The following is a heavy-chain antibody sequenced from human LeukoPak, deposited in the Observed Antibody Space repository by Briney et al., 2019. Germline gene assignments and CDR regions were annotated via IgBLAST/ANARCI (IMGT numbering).Heavy chain of an antibody. J-gene: IGHJ6*03. D-gene: IGHD2-8*01. CDR2: INVSGGGT. V-gene: IGHV3-23*01. Sequence: GGSLRLSCAASGFTFSSYAMSWVRQAPGKGLEWVSAINVSGGGTYYADSVKGRFSISRDNVKNSLYLQMNSLRAEDTALYYCARAPGVRYYYYMDVWVKGTTVTVSS. CDR1: GFTFSSYA. CDR3: ARAPGVRYYYYMDV.